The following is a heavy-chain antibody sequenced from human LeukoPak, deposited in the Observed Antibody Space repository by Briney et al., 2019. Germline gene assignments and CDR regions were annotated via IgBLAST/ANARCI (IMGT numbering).Heavy chain of an antibody. D-gene: IGHD3-22*01. CDR1: GFTFSSYW. Sequence: GGSLRLSCAASGFTFSSYWMRWVRQAPGKGVEGVADIRQDGSEKYYVESVKGRFTISRDNAKNSLYLQMTSLRAEDTAVYYCARNSYDNSGDYGIVDAFDIWGQGTMVTVSS. CDR3: ARNSYDNSGDYGIVDAFDI. J-gene: IGHJ3*02. CDR2: IRQDGSEK. V-gene: IGHV3-7*01.